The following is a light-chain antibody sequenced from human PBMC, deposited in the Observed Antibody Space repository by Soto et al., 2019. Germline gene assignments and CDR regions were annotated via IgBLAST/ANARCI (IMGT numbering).Light chain of an antibody. CDR1: NIVGYN. V-gene: IGLV3-21*02. Sequence: PTSLSVEPGRADKVTCGGSNIVGYNVKWYQQKPGQAPVFVVYDDDVRPSGIPERFSGSNSGNTAPLTISRVEAGDEADYYCQIWDSDSDHYVFGSGTKVT. CDR3: QIWDSDSDHYV. J-gene: IGLJ1*01. CDR2: DDD.